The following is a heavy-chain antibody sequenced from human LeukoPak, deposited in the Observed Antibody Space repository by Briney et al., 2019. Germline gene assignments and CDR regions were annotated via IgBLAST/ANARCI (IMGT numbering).Heavy chain of an antibody. Sequence: GASLRLSCTGSGFTFSTYAMNWVRQAPGKGLEWVSAISGSGSKVYYADSVKGRFTISRDNPKNTLYLQMNSLRVEDTAVYYCAKAWWLSYYFDYWGQGTLVTASS. J-gene: IGHJ4*02. CDR3: AKAWWLSYYFDY. CDR1: GFTFSTYA. V-gene: IGHV3-23*01. D-gene: IGHD3-16*02. CDR2: ISGSGSKV.